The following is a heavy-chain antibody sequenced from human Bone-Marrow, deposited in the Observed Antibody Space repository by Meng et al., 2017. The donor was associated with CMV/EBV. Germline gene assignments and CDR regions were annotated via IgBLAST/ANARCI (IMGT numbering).Heavy chain of an antibody. D-gene: IGHD2-15*01. Sequence: GESLKLSCAASGFTFSSYGMHWVRQAPGKGLEWVAFIRYDGSNKYYADSVKGRFTISRDNSKNTLYLQMNSLRAEDTAVYYRARVAPLGSGGDSFVYWGQGTLGTVSS. V-gene: IGHV3-30*02. CDR3: ARVAPLGSGGDSFVY. CDR1: GFTFSSYG. J-gene: IGHJ4*02. CDR2: IRYDGSNK.